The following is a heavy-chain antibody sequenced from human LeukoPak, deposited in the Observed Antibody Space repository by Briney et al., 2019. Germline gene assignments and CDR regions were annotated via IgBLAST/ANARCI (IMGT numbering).Heavy chain of an antibody. CDR3: AKGSNGYFFDL. D-gene: IGHD3-22*01. J-gene: IGHJ4*02. CDR2: ISNDGGGT. Sequence: GGSLRLSCAASGFTFSSYSMNWVRQAPGKGLEWVSAISNDGGGTTYADFVKGRFSVSRDNSKNTLFLPMNSLRAEDTALYYCAKGSNGYFFDLWGQGTLVTVSS. V-gene: IGHV3-23*01. CDR1: GFTFSSYS.